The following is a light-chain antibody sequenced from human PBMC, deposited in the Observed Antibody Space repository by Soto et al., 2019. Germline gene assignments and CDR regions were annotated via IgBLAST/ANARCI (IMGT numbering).Light chain of an antibody. CDR3: SSYTRSSTRV. V-gene: IGLV2-14*01. J-gene: IGLJ1*01. Sequence: QSVLTQPASVSGSPGQSITISCTRTSSDVGGYNYVSWYQQHPGKAPKLMIYDVSNRPSGVSNRSSGSKSGNTASLTISGLQAEDEADYYCSSYTRSSTRVFGTGTKVTVL. CDR2: DVS. CDR1: SSDVGGYNY.